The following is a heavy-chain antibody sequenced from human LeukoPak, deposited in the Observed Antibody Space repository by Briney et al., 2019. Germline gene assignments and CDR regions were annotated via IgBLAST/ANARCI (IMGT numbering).Heavy chain of an antibody. CDR3: AREATITMIVVVIAKGDAFDI. Sequence: GGSLRLACAASGFTFNTYTMNWVRQAPGKGLEWVSYISGSSGIIDYADSVRGRFTISRDNAKNSLYLQMNSLRAEDTAVYYCAREATITMIVVVIAKGDAFDIWGQGTMVTVSS. D-gene: IGHD3-22*01. V-gene: IGHV3-48*01. J-gene: IGHJ3*02. CDR2: ISGSSGII. CDR1: GFTFNTYT.